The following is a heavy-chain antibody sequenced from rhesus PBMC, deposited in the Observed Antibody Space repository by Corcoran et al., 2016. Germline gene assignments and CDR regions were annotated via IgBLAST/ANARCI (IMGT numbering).Heavy chain of an antibody. Sequence: QVQLQASGPWLVKPLETLSLTCAVPGYSTSSGYGWGWIRQPPGKGLELIEQIYGGSGSTYYIPSLKSQVTVSKDTSKNQFSLKLSYMTAADTAVYYCASIAAESVIDYWGQGVLVTVSS. J-gene: IGHJ4*01. CDR2: IYGGSGST. V-gene: IGHV4-127*01. CDR3: ASIAAESVIDY. CDR1: GYSTSSGYG. D-gene: IGHD6-25*01.